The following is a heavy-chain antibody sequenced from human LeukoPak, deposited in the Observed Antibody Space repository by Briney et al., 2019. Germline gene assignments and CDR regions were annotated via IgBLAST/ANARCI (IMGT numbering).Heavy chain of an antibody. D-gene: IGHD6-19*01. Sequence: AETLSLTCAVYGGSFRGHYGSWIRQPPGKGLEWVGDINGSGSSNYNPSLKSRVTMSVDTSNNHFSLKLSSVTAADTAVYYCARGRRQWLVPPSDYYFYMDVWGKGTTVTVSS. V-gene: IGHV4-34*01. CDR3: ARGRRQWLVPPSDYYFYMDV. CDR2: INGSGSS. J-gene: IGHJ6*03. CDR1: GGSFRGHY.